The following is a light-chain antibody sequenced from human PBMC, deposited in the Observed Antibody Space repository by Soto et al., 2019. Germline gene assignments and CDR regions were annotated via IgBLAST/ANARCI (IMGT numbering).Light chain of an antibody. CDR2: AAS. J-gene: IGKJ1*01. Sequence: DIQMSQPPSSLSASMGDRVTITCRASQSISSYLNWYQQKPGKAPKLLIYAASSLQSGVPSRFSGSGSGTEFTLTISSLQPDDFATYYCQQYDTYRTFGQGTKV. V-gene: IGKV1-39*01. CDR1: QSISSY. CDR3: QQYDTYRT.